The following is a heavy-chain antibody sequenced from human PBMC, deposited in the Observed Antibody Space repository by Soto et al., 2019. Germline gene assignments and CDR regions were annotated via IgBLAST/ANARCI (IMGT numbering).Heavy chain of an antibody. CDR1: GDSISGGSYY. V-gene: IGHV4-31*02. D-gene: IGHD5-18*01. CDR2: IYYNENT. Sequence: QVQLQESGPGLVKPSQTLSLTCNVSGDSISGGSYYWRWIRQLPGKGLEWIGYIYYNENTYYNPSLKSRVTISVDTSKNQFSLKLSSVTAADTAVFYCARASGYSHGHFDYWGQGTLVTVSS. CDR3: ARASGYSHGHFDY. J-gene: IGHJ4*02.